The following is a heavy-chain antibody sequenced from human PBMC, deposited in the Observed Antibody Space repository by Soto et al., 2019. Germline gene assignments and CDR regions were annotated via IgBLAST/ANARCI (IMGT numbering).Heavy chain of an antibody. J-gene: IGHJ6*02. CDR3: AASIFYYGMDV. Sequence: GESLKISCKGSGYTFTNYWIGWVRQMPGKGLEWMGIIYPGDSDTKYNSSFQGQVTISADKSITTTYLQWSSLKASDTAIYYCAASIFYYGMDVWGQGTTVTVSS. CDR2: IYPGDSDT. CDR1: GYTFTNYW. V-gene: IGHV5-51*01.